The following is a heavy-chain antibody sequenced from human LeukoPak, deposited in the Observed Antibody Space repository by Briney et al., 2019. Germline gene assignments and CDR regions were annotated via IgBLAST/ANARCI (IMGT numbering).Heavy chain of an antibody. D-gene: IGHD6-19*01. CDR1: GGSISSYY. Sequence: SETLSLTCTVSGGSISSYYWSWIRQPPGKGLEWIGYIYYSGSTNYNPSLKSRVTISLDTSKNQFSLKLSSVTAADTAVYYCARGRRIAVAGTGDWFDPWGQGTLVTVSS. CDR2: IYYSGST. V-gene: IGHV4-59*12. CDR3: ARGRRIAVAGTGDWFDP. J-gene: IGHJ5*02.